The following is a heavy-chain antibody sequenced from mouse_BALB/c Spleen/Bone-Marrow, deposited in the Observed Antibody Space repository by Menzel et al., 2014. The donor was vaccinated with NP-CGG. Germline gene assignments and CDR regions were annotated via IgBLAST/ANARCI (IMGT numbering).Heavy chain of an antibody. CDR2: FYPGGGYT. Sequence: QVQLKESGAELVRPGTSVKISCKASGYTFTNYWLGWIKQRPGLGLEWIGDFYPGGGYTNYNEEFKGKATLTADASSSTAYMQLSSLTSEDSAVYFCARTAYFDYWGQGTTLTVSS. CDR3: ARTAYFDY. J-gene: IGHJ2*01. CDR1: GYTFTNYW. V-gene: IGHV1-63*02.